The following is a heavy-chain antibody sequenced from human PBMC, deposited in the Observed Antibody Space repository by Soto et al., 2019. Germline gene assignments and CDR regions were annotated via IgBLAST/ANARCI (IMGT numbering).Heavy chain of an antibody. Sequence: SETLSLTCTVSGFSISSGGYYWSWIRQHPGKGLEWIGYIYYSGSTYYNPSLKSRVTISVDTSKNQFSLKLSSVTAADTAVYYCARSMYYSDGSNYSPFDYWGQGTLVTVSS. J-gene: IGHJ4*02. CDR2: IYYSGST. CDR1: GFSISSGGYY. V-gene: IGHV4-31*03. CDR3: ARSMYYSDGSNYSPFDY. D-gene: IGHD3-22*01.